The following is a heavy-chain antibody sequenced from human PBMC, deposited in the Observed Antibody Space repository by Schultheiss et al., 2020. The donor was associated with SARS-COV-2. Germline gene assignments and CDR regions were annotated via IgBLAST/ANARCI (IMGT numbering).Heavy chain of an antibody. Sequence: SQTLSLTCTVSGGSISSYYWSWIRQPPGKGLEWIGSIYHSGSTNYNPSLKSRVTISVDTSKNQFSLKLSSMTAADTAVYYCARSRRGWYAFDYWGQGTLVTVSS. CDR3: ARSRRGWYAFDY. J-gene: IGHJ4*02. CDR1: GGSISSYY. D-gene: IGHD6-19*01. V-gene: IGHV4-59*12. CDR2: IYHSGST.